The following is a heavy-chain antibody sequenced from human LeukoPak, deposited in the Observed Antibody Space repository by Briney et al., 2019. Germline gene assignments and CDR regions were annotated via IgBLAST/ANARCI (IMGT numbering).Heavy chain of an antibody. D-gene: IGHD6-19*01. Sequence: GGSLRLSCAASGLTVSSSYMSWVRQAPGKGLEWVSIIYNDGSTYYADSKKGRFTISRDNARNSLYLQMNSLRAEDTAVYYCASQTTRRLPVAVADYFDYWGQGTLVTVSS. CDR2: IYNDGST. J-gene: IGHJ4*02. CDR3: ASQTTRRLPVAVADYFDY. V-gene: IGHV3-53*01. CDR1: GLTVSSSY.